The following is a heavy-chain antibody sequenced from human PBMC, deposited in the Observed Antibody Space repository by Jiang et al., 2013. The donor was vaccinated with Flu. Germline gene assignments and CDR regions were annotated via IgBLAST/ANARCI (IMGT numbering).Heavy chain of an antibody. CDR2: MNPNSGNT. CDR3: ARAQRSLSSVTVFYYFDY. J-gene: IGHJ4*02. V-gene: IGHV1-8*01. D-gene: IGHD4-17*01. CDR1: GYTFTSYD. Sequence: GAEVKKPGASVKVSCKASGYTFTSYDINWVRQATGQGLEWMGWMNPNSGNTGYAQKFQGRVTMTRNTSISTAYMELSSLRSEDTAVYYCARAQRSLSSVTVFYYFDYWGQGTLVTVSS.